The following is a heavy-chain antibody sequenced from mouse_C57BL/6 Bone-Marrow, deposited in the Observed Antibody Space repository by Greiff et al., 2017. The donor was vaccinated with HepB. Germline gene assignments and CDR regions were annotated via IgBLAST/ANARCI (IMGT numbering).Heavy chain of an antibody. D-gene: IGHD1-1*01. CDR1: GFTFSNYW. CDR3: TESTITTVVARAY. Sequence: EVQRVESGGGLVQPGGSMKLSCVASGFTFSNYWMNWVRQSPEKGLSWVAQIILKSDNYATHYAESVKGRFTIARDDSNSSVYLQMNNLMAEDTGIYYCTESTITTVVARAYWGQGTLVTVSA. V-gene: IGHV6-3*01. J-gene: IGHJ3*01. CDR2: IILKSDNYAT.